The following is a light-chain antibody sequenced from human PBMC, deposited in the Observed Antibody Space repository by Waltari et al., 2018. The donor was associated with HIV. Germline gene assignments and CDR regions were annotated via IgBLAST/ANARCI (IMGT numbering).Light chain of an antibody. Sequence: DIQMTQSPLCLSASVGDRVTITCRISQNIGNYLNWYLHKPGTAPKLLIFGASSLQGGVPSRFSGAGSGTDFFLTISNLQLEDFGIYYCQQSYNSPPTFGRGTKLEL. CDR3: QQSYNSPPT. CDR1: QNIGNY. V-gene: IGKV1-39*01. CDR2: GAS. J-gene: IGKJ2*01.